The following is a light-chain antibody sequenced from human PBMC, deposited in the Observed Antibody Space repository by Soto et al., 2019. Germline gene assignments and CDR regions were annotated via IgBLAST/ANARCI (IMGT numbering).Light chain of an antibody. Sequence: DIQMTQSPSTLSASVGDRVTITCRASQSISSWLAWYQQKPGKAPKLLIYDASSLESGVPSRFSGSGSGTEFTLTIISLQPDDCATYYCQQYNSYSPWTFGQGTKVEIK. V-gene: IGKV1-5*01. CDR1: QSISSW. CDR2: DAS. J-gene: IGKJ1*01. CDR3: QQYNSYSPWT.